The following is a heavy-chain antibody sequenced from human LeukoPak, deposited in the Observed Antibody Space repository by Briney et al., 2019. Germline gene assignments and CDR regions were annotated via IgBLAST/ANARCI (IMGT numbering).Heavy chain of an antibody. V-gene: IGHV1-8*01. CDR2: MNPNSGNT. Sequence: ASVKVSCKASGYTFTTYDINSVRQATGQGREWMGWMNPNSGNTGYAQKFQGRVTMTRNTSMSTAYMELNSLRSEDTAVYYCARANYYGSGKKDLDYWGQGTLVTVSS. D-gene: IGHD3-10*01. CDR1: GYTFTTYD. CDR3: ARANYYGSGKKDLDY. J-gene: IGHJ4*02.